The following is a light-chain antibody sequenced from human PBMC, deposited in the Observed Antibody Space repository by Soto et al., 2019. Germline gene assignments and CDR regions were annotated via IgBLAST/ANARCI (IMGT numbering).Light chain of an antibody. CDR1: QSINNN. CDR3: QQYGNSRVT. J-gene: IGKJ3*01. Sequence: EVVLTQSPGTLSLSPWERATLSCRASQSINNNLAWYQHKPGQAPRLLIYSASSRAAGIPDRFSGSGSRTDFTLTISRLEPEDFAVYYCQQYGNSRVTFGPGTKVDI. V-gene: IGKV3-20*01. CDR2: SAS.